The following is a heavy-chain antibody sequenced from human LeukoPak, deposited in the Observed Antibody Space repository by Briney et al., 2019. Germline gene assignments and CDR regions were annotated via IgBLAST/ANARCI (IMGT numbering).Heavy chain of an antibody. CDR1: GFTFSDYY. CDR2: ISSSGRTT. CDR3: ARDGALYYMDV. Sequence: GGSLRLSCAASGFTFSDYYVSWIRQAAGKGLEWVSYISSSGRTTYYADSVKGRFTISRDNAKNSLYLQMNSLRAEDTAVYYCARDGALYYMDVWGKGTTVTISS. J-gene: IGHJ6*03. V-gene: IGHV3-11*04. D-gene: IGHD3-16*01.